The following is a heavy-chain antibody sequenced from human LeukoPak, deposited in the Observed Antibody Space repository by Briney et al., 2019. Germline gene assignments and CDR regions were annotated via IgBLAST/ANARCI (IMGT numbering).Heavy chain of an antibody. J-gene: IGHJ4*02. CDR1: GFTFTDTY. V-gene: IGHV3-11*01. CDR2: ISPSGTDI. Sequence: PGGSLRLSCAVSGFTFTDTYMTWIRQAPGKGLESLSYISPSGTDISYADSVKGRFTISRDNSKNTLYLQMNSLRAEDTAVYYCAKVFDAYYDFWSGYLFDYWGQGTLVTVSS. CDR3: AKVFDAYYDFWSGYLFDY. D-gene: IGHD3-3*01.